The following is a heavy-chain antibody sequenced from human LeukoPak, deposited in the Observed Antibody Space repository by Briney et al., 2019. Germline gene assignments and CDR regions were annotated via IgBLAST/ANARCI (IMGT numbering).Heavy chain of an antibody. J-gene: IGHJ2*01. CDR1: GGSISSSNW. Sequence: PSGTLSLTCAVSGGSISSSNWWSWVRQPPGKGLEWFGEIYHSGSTNYNPSLKSRVTISVDKSKNQFSLKLSSVTAADTAVYYCARDREVRGYYGSVMYWYFDLWGRGTLVTVSS. CDR2: IYHSGST. D-gene: IGHD3-10*01. V-gene: IGHV4-4*02. CDR3: ARDREVRGYYGSVMYWYFDL.